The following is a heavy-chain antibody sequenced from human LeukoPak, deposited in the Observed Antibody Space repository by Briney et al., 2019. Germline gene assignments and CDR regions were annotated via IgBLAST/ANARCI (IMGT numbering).Heavy chain of an antibody. CDR1: GGSFSGYY. D-gene: IGHD4-17*01. Sequence: SEALSLTCAVYGGSFSGYYWSWIRQPPGKGLEWIGEINHSGSTNYNPSLKSRVTISVDTSKNQFSLTLSSVTAADTAVYYCARAGLNGDVDYWGQGTLVTVSS. CDR2: INHSGST. J-gene: IGHJ4*02. V-gene: IGHV4-34*01. CDR3: ARAGLNGDVDY.